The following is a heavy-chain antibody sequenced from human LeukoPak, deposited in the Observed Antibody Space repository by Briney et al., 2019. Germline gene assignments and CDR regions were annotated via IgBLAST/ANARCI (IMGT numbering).Heavy chain of an antibody. D-gene: IGHD3-22*01. Sequence: ASVKVSCKASGGTFSSYAISWVRQAPGQGLEWMGWMNPNSGNTGYAQKFQGRVTMTRNTSISTAYMELSSLRSEDTAVYYCARGRHYYDSSGYYYDFDYWGQGTLVTVSS. J-gene: IGHJ4*02. CDR1: GGTFSSYA. V-gene: IGHV1-8*02. CDR3: ARGRHYYDSSGYYYDFDY. CDR2: MNPNSGNT.